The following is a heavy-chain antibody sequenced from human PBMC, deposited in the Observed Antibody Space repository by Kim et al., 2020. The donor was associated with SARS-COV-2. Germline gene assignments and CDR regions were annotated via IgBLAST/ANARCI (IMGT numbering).Heavy chain of an antibody. CDR2: ISTSGSYT. Sequence: GGSLRLSCAASGFTFTDYYMTWIRQAPGKGLDWISYISTSGSYTNYAGSVEGRFTISRDNAQNSVFLQMNNLRAEDTALYYCARDSRDDYKYFDSWGQGTLVTVSS. V-gene: IGHV3-11*05. D-gene: IGHD4-4*01. CDR3: ARDSRDDYKYFDS. J-gene: IGHJ4*02. CDR1: GFTFTDYY.